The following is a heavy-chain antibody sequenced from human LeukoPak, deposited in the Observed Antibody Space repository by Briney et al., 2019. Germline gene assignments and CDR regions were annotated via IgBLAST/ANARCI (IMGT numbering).Heavy chain of an antibody. CDR1: GFTFSIYA. CDR3: LKDLLGTGVY. J-gene: IGHJ4*02. Sequence: QTGGSLRPSCSPAGFTFSIYAMRCVRQPPGNGLEYVSSITSNGDTTYYADSVKGRFTISRDNSKNTLYLQMSSLRAEDTAVYYCLKDLLGTGVYWGQGTLVTVSS. CDR2: ITSNGDTT. V-gene: IGHV3-64D*06. D-gene: IGHD2-8*02.